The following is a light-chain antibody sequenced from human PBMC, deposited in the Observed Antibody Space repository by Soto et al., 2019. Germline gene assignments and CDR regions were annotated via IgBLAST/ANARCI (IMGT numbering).Light chain of an antibody. V-gene: IGKV1-6*01. CDR3: LQDYNYPLT. CDR2: AAS. Sequence: AIQMTQSPSSLSASVGDRVTITCRASQGIRNDLGWYQQKPGKAPKILIYAASSLQSGVPSRFSGSGSGTDFTLTISRLQPEDFETYYCLQDYNYPLTFGGGTKVDIK. J-gene: IGKJ4*01. CDR1: QGIRND.